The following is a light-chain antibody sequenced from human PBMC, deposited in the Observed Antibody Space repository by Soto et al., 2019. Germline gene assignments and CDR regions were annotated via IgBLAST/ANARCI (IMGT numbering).Light chain of an antibody. CDR2: EVS. Sequence: QSALTQPPSASGSPGQSVTISCTGSSSDVGAYNYVSWYQQHPDKAPRLMIYEVSKRPSGVPDRFSGSKSGNVASLTVSGLQAEDEGDYYCSSFAGSNNWVVGGGTKLTVL. CDR1: SSDVGAYNY. CDR3: SSFAGSNNWV. J-gene: IGLJ3*02. V-gene: IGLV2-8*01.